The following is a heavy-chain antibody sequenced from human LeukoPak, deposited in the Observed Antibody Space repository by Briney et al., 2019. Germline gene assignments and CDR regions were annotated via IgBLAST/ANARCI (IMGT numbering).Heavy chain of an antibody. CDR3: ARGRSITLLRGVAMSDGFDI. CDR1: GFTFSDYG. CDR2: TDTSGRYV. V-gene: IGHV3-21*06. D-gene: IGHD3-10*01. Sequence: AGGSLRLSCAASGFTFSDYGMNWVRQAPGKGLEWVSFTDTSGRYVYYGDSVKGRFTISRDNAKNLLFLQMNGLRAEDTALYYCARGRSITLLRGVAMSDGFDIWGQGAMVAVSS. J-gene: IGHJ3*02.